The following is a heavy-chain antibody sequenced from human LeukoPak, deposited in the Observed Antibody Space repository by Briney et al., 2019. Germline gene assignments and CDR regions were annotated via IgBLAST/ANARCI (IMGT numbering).Heavy chain of an antibody. J-gene: IGHJ2*01. D-gene: IGHD3-10*01. CDR1: GFTFSDYW. CDR2: IKQDGSDK. Sequence: GGSLRLSCAASGFTFSDYWMSWVRQAPGKGLEWVAKIKQDGSDKYYVDFVKGRFTISRDNAKNSLYLQMNSLRAEDTAVYYCARDRAPPTSWYFDVWGRGTLVTVSS. CDR3: ARDRAPPTSWYFDV. V-gene: IGHV3-7*03.